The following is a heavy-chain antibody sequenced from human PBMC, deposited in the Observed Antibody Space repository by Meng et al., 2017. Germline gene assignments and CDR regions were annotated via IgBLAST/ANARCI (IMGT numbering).Heavy chain of an antibody. D-gene: IGHD2-2*01. CDR3: ARGFVVVPAANSYDY. CDR1: GGSFSGYY. CDR2: INHSGST. J-gene: IGHJ4*02. Sequence: SETLSLTCAVYGGSFSGYYWSWIRQPRGKGLEWIGEINHSGSTNYNPSLKSRVTISVDTSKNQFSLTLSSVTAADTAVYYCARGFVVVPAANSYDYWGQGTLVTVSS. V-gene: IGHV4-34*01.